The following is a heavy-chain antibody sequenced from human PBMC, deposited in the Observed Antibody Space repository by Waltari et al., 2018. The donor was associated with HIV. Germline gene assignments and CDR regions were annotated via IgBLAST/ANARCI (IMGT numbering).Heavy chain of an antibody. J-gene: IGHJ3*02. CDR1: GFPCSSHS. CDR2: ISSSSSTI. Sequence: EVQLVESGGGLVQPGGPLRPSCAPSGFPCSSHSMTWVRQAPGKGLGWVSYISSSSSTIYYADSVKGRFTISRDNAKNSLYLQMNSLRAEDTAVYYCARVGGATWAFDIWGQGTMVTVSS. V-gene: IGHV3-48*01. D-gene: IGHD5-12*01. CDR3: ARVGGATWAFDI.